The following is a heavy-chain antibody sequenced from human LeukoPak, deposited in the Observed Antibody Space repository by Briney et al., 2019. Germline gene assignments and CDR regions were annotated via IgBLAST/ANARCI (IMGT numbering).Heavy chain of an antibody. Sequence: PGRSLRLSCAASGFTFSSYAMHWVRQAPGKGLEWVAVISYDGSNKYYADSVKGRFTISRDNSKNTLYLQMNSLRAEDTAVYYCAKVPGYSSGWYFDYWDQGTLVTVSS. D-gene: IGHD6-19*01. CDR1: GFTFSSYA. J-gene: IGHJ4*02. CDR3: AKVPGYSSGWYFDY. V-gene: IGHV3-30*04. CDR2: ISYDGSNK.